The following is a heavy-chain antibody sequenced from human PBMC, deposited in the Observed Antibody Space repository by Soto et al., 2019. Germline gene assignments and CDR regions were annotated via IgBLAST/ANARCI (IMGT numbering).Heavy chain of an antibody. D-gene: IGHD3-10*01. J-gene: IGHJ6*02. Sequence: EVQLVESGGGLVQPGGSLRLSCAVSGFTFSSYSMNWVRQAPGKGLEWVSYISSGSGTTYYADSVKGRFSISRDNANNSLYLQMNSLRVEDTAVYYCAKIGTDLRIDVWGQGTTVTVSS. CDR2: ISSGSGTT. V-gene: IGHV3-48*01. CDR1: GFTFSSYS. CDR3: AKIGTDLRIDV.